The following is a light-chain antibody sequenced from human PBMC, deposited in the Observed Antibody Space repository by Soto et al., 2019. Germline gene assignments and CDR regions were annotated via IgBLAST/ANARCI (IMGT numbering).Light chain of an antibody. Sequence: QSVLTQPPSMSGAPGQRVTISCTGTSANIGAGYDVHWYQQLPGMAPKLLIYGNNKRPSGVPDRFSGSKSGTSASLAITGLQAEDEADYYCQSYDSTLSGLDVLVTGTKVTVL. V-gene: IGLV1-40*01. J-gene: IGLJ1*01. CDR3: QSYDSTLSGLDV. CDR2: GNN. CDR1: SANIGAGYD.